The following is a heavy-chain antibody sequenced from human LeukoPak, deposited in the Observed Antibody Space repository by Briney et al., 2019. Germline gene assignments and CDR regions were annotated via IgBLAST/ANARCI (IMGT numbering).Heavy chain of an antibody. CDR1: GGSINSSSYY. V-gene: IGHV4-39*01. CDR2: IYYSGST. CDR3: ARAPIPYSGSWYYFDY. D-gene: IGHD6-13*01. Sequence: PSETLSLTCTVSGGSINSSSYYWGWIRQPPGKGLEWIGSIYYSGSTYYNPSLKSRVTISVDTSKNQFSLKLSSVTAADTAVYYCARAPIPYSGSWYYFDYWGQGTLVTVSS. J-gene: IGHJ4*02.